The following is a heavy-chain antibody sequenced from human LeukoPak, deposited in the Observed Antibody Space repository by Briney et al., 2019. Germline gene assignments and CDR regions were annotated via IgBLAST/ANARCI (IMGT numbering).Heavy chain of an antibody. CDR2: INHSGST. CDR1: GASFSGYY. Sequence: SETLSLTCAVYGASFSGYYWSWIRQPPGKGLEWIGEINHSGSTNYNPSLKSRVTISVDTSKNQFSLKLSSVTAADTAVYYCARGHGIVVVPAAHDYYYYYMDVWGKGTTVTVSS. D-gene: IGHD2-2*01. V-gene: IGHV4-34*01. CDR3: ARGHGIVVVPAAHDYYYYYMDV. J-gene: IGHJ6*03.